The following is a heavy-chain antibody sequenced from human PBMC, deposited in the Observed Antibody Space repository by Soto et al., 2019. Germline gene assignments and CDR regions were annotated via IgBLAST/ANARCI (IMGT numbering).Heavy chain of an antibody. J-gene: IGHJ4*02. CDR2: INHSGST. V-gene: IGHV4-34*01. CDR1: GGSFSGYY. CDR3: ARAPTRVPGAGLAAGIYFDY. D-gene: IGHD6-13*01. Sequence: SETLSLTCAVYGGSFSGYYWSWIRQPPGKGLEWIGEINHSGSTNYNPSLKSRGTISVDTSKNQFSLRLSPVTAADTAVYYCARAPTRVPGAGLAAGIYFDYWGQGTLVTVSS.